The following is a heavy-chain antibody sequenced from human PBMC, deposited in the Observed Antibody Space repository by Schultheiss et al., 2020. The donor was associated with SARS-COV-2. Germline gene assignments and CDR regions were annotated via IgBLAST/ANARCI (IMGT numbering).Heavy chain of an antibody. CDR1: GFTFSSYW. V-gene: IGHV3-74*01. CDR3: AKPHYDILTGYPDY. J-gene: IGHJ4*02. CDR2: INSDGSST. Sequence: GGSLRLSCAASGFTFSSYWMHWVRQAPGKGLVWVSRINSDGSSTSYADSVKGRFTISRDNAKNTLYLQMNSLRAEDTAVYYCAKPHYDILTGYPDYWGQGTLVTVSS. D-gene: IGHD3-9*01.